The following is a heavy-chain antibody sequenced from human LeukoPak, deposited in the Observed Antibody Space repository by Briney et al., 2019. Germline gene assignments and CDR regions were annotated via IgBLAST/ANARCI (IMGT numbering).Heavy chain of an antibody. J-gene: IGHJ3*02. Sequence: GGSLRLSCAASGFTFSSYSMNWVRQAPGKGLLWVSRINSDGSSTSYADSVKARFTISRDNAKNTLYLQMNSLRAEDTAVYYCASSDWYAAFDIWGQGTMVTVSS. CDR3: ASSDWYAAFDI. CDR1: GFTFSSYS. CDR2: INSDGSST. D-gene: IGHD3-9*01. V-gene: IGHV3-74*01.